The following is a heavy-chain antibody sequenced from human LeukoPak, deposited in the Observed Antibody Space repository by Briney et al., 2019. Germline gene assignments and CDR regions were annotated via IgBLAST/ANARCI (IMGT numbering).Heavy chain of an antibody. CDR1: GFTFSSYS. V-gene: IGHV3-21*01. J-gene: IGHJ6*03. D-gene: IGHD2-2*02. Sequence: GGSLRLSCAASGFTFSSYSMNWVRQAPGKGLEWVSPTSSSSSYIYYADSVKGRFTISRDNAKSSLYLQMNSLRAEDTAVYYCARDGRYCSSTSCYNRYYYYYMDVWGKGTTVTVSS. CDR2: TSSSSSYI. CDR3: ARDGRYCSSTSCYNRYYYYYMDV.